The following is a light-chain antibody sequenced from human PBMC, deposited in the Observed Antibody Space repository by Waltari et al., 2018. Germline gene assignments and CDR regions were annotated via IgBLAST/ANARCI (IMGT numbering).Light chain of an antibody. CDR1: SSDVGSYNY. Sequence: QSALTQPRSVSGSPGPSVTIPCTGTSSDVGSYNYFSWYQQYPGKVPKPMIYDVSKRPSGVPDRFSGSKSGNTASLTISGLQAEDEADYYCCSYAGSYVVFGGGTKLTVL. J-gene: IGLJ2*01. CDR3: CSYAGSYVV. CDR2: DVS. V-gene: IGLV2-11*01.